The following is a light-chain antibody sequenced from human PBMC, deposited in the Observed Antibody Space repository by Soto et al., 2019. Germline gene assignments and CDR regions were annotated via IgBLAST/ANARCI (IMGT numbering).Light chain of an antibody. V-gene: IGLV2-8*01. CDR2: EVN. Sequence: QSVLAQPPSASGSPGQSVAISCTGTSSDVGGYNYVSWYQQHPGKAPKLMIYEVNKRPSGVPDRFSGSKSGNTASPTVSGLQAEDEAEYFCFSFTTASTHVFGTGTKVTVL. J-gene: IGLJ1*01. CDR3: FSFTTASTHV. CDR1: SSDVGGYNY.